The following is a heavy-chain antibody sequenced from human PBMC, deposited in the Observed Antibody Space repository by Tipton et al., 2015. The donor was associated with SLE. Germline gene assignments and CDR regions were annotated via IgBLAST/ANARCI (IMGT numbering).Heavy chain of an antibody. Sequence: TLSLTCTVSGGSISPYYWNWLRQPPGKGLEWIGYIYFTGSTNYNPSLKSRVTISVDTSKNQFSLKLTSVTAADTAVYYCARGMLTWRGAIIGVDVWGQGTSVNVSS. CDR3: ARGMLTWRGAIIGVDV. CDR1: GGSISPYY. J-gene: IGHJ6*02. D-gene: IGHD2-8*01. V-gene: IGHV4-59*08. CDR2: IYFTGST.